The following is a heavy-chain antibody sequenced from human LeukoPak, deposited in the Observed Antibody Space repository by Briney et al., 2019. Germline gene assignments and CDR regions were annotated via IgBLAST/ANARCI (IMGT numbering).Heavy chain of an antibody. D-gene: IGHD1-20*01. Sequence: SETLPLTCSGSVGSIIGYYWSWIRQPPGKELEWIGYVYYSENTKYNPSLESRVTISLDTSKNQFSLRLNSVTTADTAVYFCTRRVAITGTPKAYFDYWGQGILVTVSS. CDR2: VYYSENT. J-gene: IGHJ4*02. CDR1: VGSIIGYY. V-gene: IGHV4-59*08. CDR3: TRRVAITGTPKAYFDY.